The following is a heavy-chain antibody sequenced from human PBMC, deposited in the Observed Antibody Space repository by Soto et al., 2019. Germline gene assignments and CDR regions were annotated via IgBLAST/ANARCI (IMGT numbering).Heavy chain of an antibody. CDR3: ARGGGSFPYFDY. J-gene: IGHJ4*02. D-gene: IGHD1-26*01. CDR2: INAGNVNT. CDR1: GYALTNFA. V-gene: IGHV1-3*01. Sequence: QVQVVQSGAEVKKPGASVKVSCKASGYALTNFAMHWVRQAPGQRLEWMGWINAGNVNTKYSQKFQGRVTITRDTSASTVYMGLSSLRSEDTAVYYCARGGGSFPYFDYWGQGTLVTVSS.